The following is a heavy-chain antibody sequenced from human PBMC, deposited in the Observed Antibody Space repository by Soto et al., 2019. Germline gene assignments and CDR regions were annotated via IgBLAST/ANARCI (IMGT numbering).Heavy chain of an antibody. Sequence: SETLSLTCPVSGASMSEYFWSWIRTSPGKGLEWIGYIYYLGSTDYNPSLKSRVTISVDTSKRQFSLRLTSVTAADTAVYYCARDGYDGSGSPYPAFWGPGTQVTVSS. J-gene: IGHJ4*02. V-gene: IGHV4-59*01. D-gene: IGHD3-10*01. CDR3: ARDGYDGSGSPYPAF. CDR1: GASMSEYF. CDR2: IYYLGST.